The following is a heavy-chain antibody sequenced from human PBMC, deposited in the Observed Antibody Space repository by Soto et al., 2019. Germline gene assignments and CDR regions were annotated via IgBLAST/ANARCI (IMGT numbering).Heavy chain of an antibody. D-gene: IGHD2-15*01. CDR2: MNPNSGNT. Sequence: ASVKVSCKASGYTFTSYDINWVRQATGQGLEWMGWMNPNSGNTGYAQKFQGRVTMTRNTSISTAYMELSSLRSEDTAVYYCAKSLGYCSGGSCGAAFDIWGQGTMVNVSS. V-gene: IGHV1-8*01. CDR1: GYTFTSYD. J-gene: IGHJ3*02. CDR3: AKSLGYCSGGSCGAAFDI.